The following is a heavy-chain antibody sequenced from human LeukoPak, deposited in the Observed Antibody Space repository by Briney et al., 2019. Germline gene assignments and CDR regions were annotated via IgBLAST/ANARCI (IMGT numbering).Heavy chain of an antibody. CDR1: GYTFTSYY. CDR2: INPNSGGT. CDR3: ARDPGSGYSFLYYFDY. J-gene: IGHJ4*02. V-gene: IGHV1-2*02. Sequence: ASVKVSCKASGYTFTSYYMHWVRQAPGQALEWMGWINPNSGGTNYAQKFQGRVTMTRDTSISTAYMELSRLRSDDTAVYYCARDPGSGYSFLYYFDYWGQGTLVTVSS. D-gene: IGHD5-18*01.